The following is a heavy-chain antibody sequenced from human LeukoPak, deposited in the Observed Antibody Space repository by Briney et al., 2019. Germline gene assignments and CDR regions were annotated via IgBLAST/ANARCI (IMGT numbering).Heavy chain of an antibody. J-gene: IGHJ6*02. Sequence: GASVKVSCKASGYTFTSYGISWVRRAPGQGLEWMGWISAYNGNTNYAQKFQGRVTMTEDTSTDTAYMELSSLRSEDTAVYYCATDRMQWLVPPYYYYGMDVWGQGTTVTVSS. V-gene: IGHV1-18*01. CDR2: ISAYNGNT. CDR1: GYTFTSYG. CDR3: ATDRMQWLVPPYYYYGMDV. D-gene: IGHD6-19*01.